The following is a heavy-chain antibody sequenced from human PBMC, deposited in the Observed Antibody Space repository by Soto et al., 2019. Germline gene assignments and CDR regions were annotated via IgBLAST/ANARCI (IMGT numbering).Heavy chain of an antibody. CDR2: IWYDGSNK. J-gene: IGHJ5*02. CDR1: GFTFSSYG. V-gene: IGHV3-33*01. Sequence: GGSLRLSCAASGFTFSSYGMHWVRQAPGKGLEWVAVIWYDGSNKYYADSVKGRFTISRDNSKNTLYLQMNSLRAEDTAVYYCARGVAAAGNWFDPWGQGTLVTVSS. D-gene: IGHD6-13*01. CDR3: ARGVAAAGNWFDP.